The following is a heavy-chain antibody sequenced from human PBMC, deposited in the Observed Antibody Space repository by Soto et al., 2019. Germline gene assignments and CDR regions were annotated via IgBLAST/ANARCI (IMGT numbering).Heavy chain of an antibody. CDR2: IYYSGST. Sequence: SETLSLTCTVSGGSISSYYWSWIRQPPGKGLEWIGYIYYSGSTNYNPSLKSRVTISVDTSKNQFSLRLRSMTAADTAVYYCARGRPWELYDYWGQGARVTV. V-gene: IGHV4-59*13. CDR1: GGSISSYY. D-gene: IGHD1-26*01. J-gene: IGHJ4*02. CDR3: ARGRPWELYDY.